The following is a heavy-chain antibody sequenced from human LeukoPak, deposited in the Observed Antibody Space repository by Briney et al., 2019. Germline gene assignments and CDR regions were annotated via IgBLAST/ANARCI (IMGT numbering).Heavy chain of an antibody. V-gene: IGHV4-38-2*02. CDR3: ARGFSDHYYYYYYMDV. J-gene: IGHJ6*03. CDR2: IYHSGST. D-gene: IGHD3-3*01. Sequence: SETLSLTCTVSGYSISSGYYWGWIRQPPGKGPEWIGSIYHSGSTYYNPSLKSRVTISVDTSKNQFSLKLSSVTAADTAVYYCARGFSDHYYYYYYMDVWGKGTTVTVSS. CDR1: GYSISSGYY.